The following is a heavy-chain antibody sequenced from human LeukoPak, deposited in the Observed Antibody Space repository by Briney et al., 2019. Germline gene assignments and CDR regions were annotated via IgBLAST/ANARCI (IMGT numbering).Heavy chain of an antibody. D-gene: IGHD3-10*01. CDR2: ISGSSSHT. Sequence: KPGGSLRLSCAASGFTFSAHYMTWIRQAPGKGLEWVAYISGSSSHTNYADSVKGRFTISRDNAKNSLYLQMNSLRAEDTAVYYCGRDSHGSGSLNDFWGQGTLVTVSS. CDR3: GRDSHGSGSLNDF. J-gene: IGHJ4*02. CDR1: GFTFSAHY. V-gene: IGHV3-11*06.